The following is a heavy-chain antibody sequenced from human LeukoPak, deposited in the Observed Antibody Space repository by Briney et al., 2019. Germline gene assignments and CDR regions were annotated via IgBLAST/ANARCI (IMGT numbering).Heavy chain of an antibody. CDR1: GYTFTNYG. D-gene: IGHD6-19*01. CDR3: AREYSSGWYSTRNWFDP. Sequence: ASVKVSCKASGYTFTNYGISWVRQAPGQGLEWMGWISGYNGNTKNVQKFRGRVTMTTDTSTSTAYMELRSLRSDDTAVYYCAREYSSGWYSTRNWFDPWGQGTLVTVSS. V-gene: IGHV1-18*01. J-gene: IGHJ5*02. CDR2: ISGYNGNT.